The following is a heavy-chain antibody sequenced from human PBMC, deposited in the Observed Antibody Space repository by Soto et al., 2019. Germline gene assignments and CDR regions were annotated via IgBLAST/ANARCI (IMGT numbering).Heavy chain of an antibody. Sequence: EVQLLESGGGLVQPGGSPRLSCAASGFTFSTYAMSWVRQTPGKGLEWVSALSGSGDTTYYADSVKGRFTISRDNSKNTLYLQMNSLRAVDTALYYCAKRRYNGYYSYYFDYWGQGTLVTVSS. CDR3: AKRRYNGYYSYYFDY. D-gene: IGHD5-12*01. CDR1: GFTFSTYA. V-gene: IGHV3-23*01. J-gene: IGHJ4*02. CDR2: LSGSGDTT.